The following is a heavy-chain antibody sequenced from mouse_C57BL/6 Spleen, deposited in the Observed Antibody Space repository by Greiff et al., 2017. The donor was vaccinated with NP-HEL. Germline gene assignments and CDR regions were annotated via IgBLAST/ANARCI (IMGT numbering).Heavy chain of an antibody. Sequence: VKLMESGAELVRPGTSVKVSCKASGYAFTNYLIEWVKQRPGQGLEWIGVINPGSGGTNYNEKFKGKATLTADKSSSTAYMQLSSLTSEDSAVYFCARSRGYYFDYWGQGTTLTVSS. V-gene: IGHV1-54*01. J-gene: IGHJ2*01. CDR2: INPGSGGT. CDR1: GYAFTNYL. CDR3: ARSRGYYFDY.